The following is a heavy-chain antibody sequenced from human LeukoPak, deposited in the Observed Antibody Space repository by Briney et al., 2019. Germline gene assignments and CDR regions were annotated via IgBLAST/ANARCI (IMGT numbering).Heavy chain of an antibody. J-gene: IGHJ1*01. CDR1: GFTFSSYG. D-gene: IGHD6-13*01. CDR3: ARDGNQYSSSWYPEYFQH. Sequence: GRSLRLSCAASGFTFSSYGTHWVRQAPGKGLEWVAVIWYDGSNKYYADSVKGRFTISRDNSKNTLYLQMNSLRAEDTAVYYCARDGNQYSSSWYPEYFQHWGQGTLVTVSS. CDR2: IWYDGSNK. V-gene: IGHV3-33*01.